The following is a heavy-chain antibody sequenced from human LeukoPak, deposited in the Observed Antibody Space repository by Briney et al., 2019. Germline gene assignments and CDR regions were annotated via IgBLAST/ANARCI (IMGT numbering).Heavy chain of an antibody. J-gene: IGHJ4*02. CDR2: IIPIFGTA. D-gene: IGHD6-19*01. CDR3: ARLVAGSGY. CDR1: GGTFSSYA. V-gene: IGHV1-69*06. Sequence: ASVTVSFKASGGTFSSYAISWVRQAPGQGLEWMGGIIPIFGTANYSQKFQGRVTITADKSTSTAYMELSSLRSEDTAVYYCARLVAGSGYWGQGTLVTVSS.